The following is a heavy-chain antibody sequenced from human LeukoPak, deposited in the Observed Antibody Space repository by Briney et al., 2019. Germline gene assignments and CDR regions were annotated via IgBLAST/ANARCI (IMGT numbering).Heavy chain of an antibody. CDR2: INHSGST. Sequence: PSETLSLTCAVYGGSFSGYYWSWIRQPPRKGLEWIGEINHSGSTNYNPSLKSRVTISVDTSKNQFSLKLSSVTAADTAVYYCARLLAGCPGGRCRAHFDYWGQGTLVTVSS. V-gene: IGHV4-34*01. CDR1: GGSFSGYY. CDR3: ARLLAGCPGGRCRAHFDY. J-gene: IGHJ4*02. D-gene: IGHD2-15*01.